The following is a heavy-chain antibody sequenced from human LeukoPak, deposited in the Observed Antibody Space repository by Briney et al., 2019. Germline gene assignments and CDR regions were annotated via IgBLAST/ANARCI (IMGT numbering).Heavy chain of an antibody. CDR2: ISSNGGST. V-gene: IGHV3-64D*09. Sequence: PGGSLRLSCAASGFTFSTYGMHWVRQAQGKGLEYVSAISSNGGSTYYADSVKGRFTISRDNSKNTLYLQMSSLRPEDTAVYYCVKDGGGGLGWNWGYWGQGTLVTVSS. D-gene: IGHD2-15*01. J-gene: IGHJ4*02. CDR1: GFTFSTYG. CDR3: VKDGGGGLGWNWGY.